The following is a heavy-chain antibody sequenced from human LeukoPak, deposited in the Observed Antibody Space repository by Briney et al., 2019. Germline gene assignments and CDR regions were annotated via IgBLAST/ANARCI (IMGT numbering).Heavy chain of an antibody. CDR3: ARGAGVLAAAGRGNWFDP. J-gene: IGHJ5*02. CDR2: IWYDGSNK. V-gene: IGHV3-33*01. D-gene: IGHD6-13*01. Sequence: PGRSLRLSCAASGFTFSSYGMPWVRQAPGKGLEWVAVIWYDGSNKYYADSVKGRFTISRDNSKDTLYLQMNSLRAEDTAVYYCARGAGVLAAAGRGNWFDPWGQGTLVTVSS. CDR1: GFTFSSYG.